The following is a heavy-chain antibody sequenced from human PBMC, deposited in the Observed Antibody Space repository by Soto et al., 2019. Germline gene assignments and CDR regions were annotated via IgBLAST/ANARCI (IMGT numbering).Heavy chain of an antibody. D-gene: IGHD6-13*01. CDR2: INPNSGGT. CDR3: ARGWGIAAPGPNWFDP. J-gene: IGHJ5*02. V-gene: IGHV1-2*02. CDR1: GSSLSGYY. Sequence: ASVKVSCKASGSSLSGYYLHWVRQAPGQGPEWMGWINPNSGGTKYVQRFQGGVTMTRDTSISTVYLELSRLRSDDTAVYYCARGWGIAAPGPNWFDPWGQGTLVTVSS.